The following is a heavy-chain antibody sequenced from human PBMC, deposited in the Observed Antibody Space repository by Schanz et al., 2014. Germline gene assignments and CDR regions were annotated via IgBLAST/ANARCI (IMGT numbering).Heavy chain of an antibody. V-gene: IGHV3-48*03. D-gene: IGHD6-6*01. CDR1: GFTFSNYA. Sequence: VYLVESGGDLVKPGGSLRLSCAASGFTFSNYAMHWVRQAPGKGLEWISYISFSGNTIYYADSVKGRFTISRDNAKNSVFLQMNRLRAEDTAVYYCATEGPRGTRHPINYYYAMDNWGQGTKVTV. CDR3: ATEGPRGTRHPINYYYAMDN. J-gene: IGHJ6*02. CDR2: ISFSGNTI.